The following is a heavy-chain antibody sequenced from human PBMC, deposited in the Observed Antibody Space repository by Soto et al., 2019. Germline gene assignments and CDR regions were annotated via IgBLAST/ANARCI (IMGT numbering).Heavy chain of an antibody. CDR3: ARGRYGDY. CDR1: CYTFTSYG. Sequence: QVHLVQSGAEVKKPGASVKVSCKASCYTFTSYGITWVRQAPGQGLEWMGWISAHNGNTDYAQKLQGRVIVTRDTSTSTAYMELRSLISDDTAVYYCARGRYGDYGGQGALVTVSS. D-gene: IGHD1-1*01. J-gene: IGHJ4*02. V-gene: IGHV1-18*01. CDR2: ISAHNGNT.